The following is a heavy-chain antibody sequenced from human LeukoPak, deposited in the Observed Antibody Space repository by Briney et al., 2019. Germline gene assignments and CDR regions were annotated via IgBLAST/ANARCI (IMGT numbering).Heavy chain of an antibody. CDR2: ISEDGSQR. CDR3: ARDEDGRSSNYVFDY. V-gene: IGHV3-30-3*01. J-gene: IGHJ4*02. D-gene: IGHD3-16*01. Sequence: PGGSLRLSCAASGFTFSSYGMHWVRQAPGKGLEWVGVISEDGSQRYYADSVRGRFTISRDNSKNTVYLQMTTLRVEDTAVYYCARDEDGRSSNYVFDYWGQGTLVTVSS. CDR1: GFTFSSYG.